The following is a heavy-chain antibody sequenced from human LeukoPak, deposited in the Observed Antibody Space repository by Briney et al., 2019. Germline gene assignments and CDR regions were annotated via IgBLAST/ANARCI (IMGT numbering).Heavy chain of an antibody. CDR1: GFTFSSYG. CDR2: ISYDGSNK. J-gene: IGHJ4*02. CDR3: AREHYYFDY. Sequence: GGPLRLSCAASGFTFSSYGMHWVRQAPGKGLEWVAVISYDGSNKYYADSVKGRFTISRDNSKNTLYLQMNSLRAEDTAVYYCAREHYYFDYWGQGTLVTVSS. V-gene: IGHV3-30*03.